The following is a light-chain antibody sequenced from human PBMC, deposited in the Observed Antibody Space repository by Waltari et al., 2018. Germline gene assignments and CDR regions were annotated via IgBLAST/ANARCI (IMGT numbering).Light chain of an antibody. CDR1: QSVSRS. CDR2: GAS. J-gene: IGKJ1*01. V-gene: IGKV3-20*01. CDR3: QHYVRLPAT. Sequence: IVLTQSPGTLSWSPGEIATLSCRASQSVSRSLAWYQQKPGQAPKLLIYGASTRATGIPDRFSGSGSGTDFSLTISSLEPEDFAIYFCQHYVRLPATFGQGTKVEIK.